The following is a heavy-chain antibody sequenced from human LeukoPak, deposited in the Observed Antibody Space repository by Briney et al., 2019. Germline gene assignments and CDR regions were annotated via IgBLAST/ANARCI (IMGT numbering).Heavy chain of an antibody. CDR1: GFTFSSYA. V-gene: IGHV3-23*01. Sequence: GGSLRLSCAASGFTFSSYAMNWVRQAPGKGLEWVSAISGSGGSTYYADSVKGRFTISRDNSKNTLYLQMNSLRAEDTAVYYCAKGGQGVVPAAIAYWGQGTLVTVSS. CDR3: AKGGQGVVPAAIAY. J-gene: IGHJ4*02. D-gene: IGHD2-2*01. CDR2: ISGSGGST.